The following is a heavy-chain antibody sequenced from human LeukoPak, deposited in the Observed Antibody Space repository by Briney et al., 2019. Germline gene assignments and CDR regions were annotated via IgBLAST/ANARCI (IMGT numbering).Heavy chain of an antibody. Sequence: PSETQSLTCTVSGGSISSYYWSWIRQPPGKGLEWIGYIYYSGSTNYNPSLKSRVTISVDTSKNQFSLKLSSVTAADTAVYYCASTAMVYSYFDYWGQGALVTVSS. CDR3: ASTAMVYSYFDY. J-gene: IGHJ4*02. CDR1: GGSISSYY. D-gene: IGHD5-18*01. CDR2: IYYSGST. V-gene: IGHV4-59*01.